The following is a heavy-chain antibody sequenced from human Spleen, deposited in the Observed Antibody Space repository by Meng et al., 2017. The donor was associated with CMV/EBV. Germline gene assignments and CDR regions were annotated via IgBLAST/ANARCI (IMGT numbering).Heavy chain of an antibody. CDR2: INPSGDNT. V-gene: IGHV1-46*01. CDR1: GYTFTSYY. CDR3: ARGFLGDYGGLGY. Sequence: KASGYTFTSYYMHWVRQAPGQELEWMGMINPSGDNTGYAQNFQGRVSMTRDTSTSTFYMELSSLGSEDTAVYYCARGFLGDYGGLGYWGQGTLVTVSS. D-gene: IGHD4-23*01. J-gene: IGHJ4*02.